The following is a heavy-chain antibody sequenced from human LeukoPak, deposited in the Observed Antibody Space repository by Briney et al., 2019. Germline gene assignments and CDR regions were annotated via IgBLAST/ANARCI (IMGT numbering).Heavy chain of an antibody. CDR3: ARDTFQPGLIDS. D-gene: IGHD2-2*01. Sequence: GGSLRLSCAASGFAFSLYAMNWVRQAPGKGLEWVSYINDESSDIHYAGSVRGRFTISRDDARQTLYLQLSSLRVEDTAVYYCARDTFQPGLIDSWGQGTLVTVSS. J-gene: IGHJ4*02. V-gene: IGHV3-21*05. CDR2: INDESSDI. CDR1: GFAFSLYA.